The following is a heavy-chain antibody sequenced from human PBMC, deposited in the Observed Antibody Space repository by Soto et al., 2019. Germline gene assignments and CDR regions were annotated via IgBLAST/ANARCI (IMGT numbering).Heavy chain of an antibody. CDR3: AHAGDYDLLSFDR. CDR1: GFSLTTLDMG. CDR2: IYWDGDE. J-gene: IGHJ4*02. Sequence: QITLRKSGPASVRPAQTLTLTCSFSGFSLTTLDMGVAWIRQPPGKAMEWLALIYWDGDERYNPSLKDRLAISKDTSKTQVVLTMTNMGPLDTATYFCAHAGDYDLLSFDRWGPGTLVTVSS. V-gene: IGHV2-5*02. D-gene: IGHD4-17*01.